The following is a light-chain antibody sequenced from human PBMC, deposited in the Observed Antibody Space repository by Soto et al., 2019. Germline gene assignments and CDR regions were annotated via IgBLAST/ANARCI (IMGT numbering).Light chain of an antibody. CDR1: SGSIASNY. J-gene: IGLJ3*02. V-gene: IGLV6-57*01. Sequence: NFMLTQPHSVSESPGKTVIISCTRSSGSIASNYVQWYQQRPGSCPTTVIYEDNQRPSGVPDRFSGCIDSSSNSASLTISGLETEDEADYFCQSYDATNQVFGGGTKLTVL. CDR2: EDN. CDR3: QSYDATNQV.